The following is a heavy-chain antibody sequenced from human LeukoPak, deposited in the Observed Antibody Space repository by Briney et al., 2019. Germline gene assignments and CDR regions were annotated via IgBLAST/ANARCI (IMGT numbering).Heavy chain of an antibody. Sequence: SETLSLTCTVSGGSISSGGYYWSWIRQHPGKGLEWIGYIYYSGSTNYNPSLKSRVTISVDTSKNQFSLKLSSVTAADAAVYYCAAGGWHTGGDYWGQGTLVTVSS. CDR1: GGSISSGGYY. J-gene: IGHJ4*02. CDR3: AAGGWHTGGDY. D-gene: IGHD6-19*01. CDR2: IYYSGST. V-gene: IGHV4-61*08.